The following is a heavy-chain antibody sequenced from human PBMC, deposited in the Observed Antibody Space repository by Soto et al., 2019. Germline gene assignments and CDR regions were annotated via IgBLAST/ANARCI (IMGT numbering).Heavy chain of an antibody. Sequence: QVQLVESGGGVVQPGRSLRLSCSASGFTFSSFGMHWLRQAPGKGLEWVAVVSSDGSGKFYVDSVKGRFIISRDNSKNTLYLEMNNLRVDDTAVYFCAKDIARLQTYYHFWGQGTLVTVSS. V-gene: IGHV3-30*18. D-gene: IGHD3-22*01. CDR3: AKDIARLQTYYHF. J-gene: IGHJ4*02. CDR2: VSSDGSGK. CDR1: GFTFSSFG.